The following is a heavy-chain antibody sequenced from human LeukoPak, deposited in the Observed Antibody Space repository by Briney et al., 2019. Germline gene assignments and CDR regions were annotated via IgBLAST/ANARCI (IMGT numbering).Heavy chain of an antibody. CDR3: ARVKLKGSSPFDY. V-gene: IGHV3-7*01. CDR2: IKQDGSEK. D-gene: IGHD6-13*01. Sequence: GGSLRLSCAASGFTFSSYWMSWVRQAPGKGLEWVANIKQDGSEKYYVDSVKGRFTISRDNAKNSLYLQMNSLRAEDTAVYYCARVKLKGSSPFDYWGQGTLVTVSS. J-gene: IGHJ4*02. CDR1: GFTFSSYW.